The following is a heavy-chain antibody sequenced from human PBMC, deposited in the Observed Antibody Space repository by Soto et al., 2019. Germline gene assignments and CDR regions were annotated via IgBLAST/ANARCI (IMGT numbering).Heavy chain of an antibody. CDR1: GFTFSRYG. Sequence: GGSLRLSCAASGFTFSRYGMHWVRQAPGKGLEWVAVISYDGSNKYYADSVKGRFTISRDNSKNTLYLQMNSLRAEDTAVYYCAKVWPIFGVGLPSYYFDYWGQGTLVTVSS. CDR3: AKVWPIFGVGLPSYYFDY. J-gene: IGHJ4*02. V-gene: IGHV3-30*18. CDR2: ISYDGSNK. D-gene: IGHD3-3*01.